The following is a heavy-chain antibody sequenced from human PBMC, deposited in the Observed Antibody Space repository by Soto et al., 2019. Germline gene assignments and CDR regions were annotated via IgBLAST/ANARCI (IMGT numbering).Heavy chain of an antibody. CDR3: AADQITIPWAYYYGMDV. CDR2: IVVGSGNT. CDR1: GFTFTSSA. V-gene: IGHV1-58*01. Sequence: SVKVSCKASGFTFTSSAVQWVRQARGQRLEWIGWIVVGSGNTNYVQKFQERVTITRDMSTSTAYMELSSLRSEDTAVYYCAADQITIPWAYYYGMDVWGQGTTVTVSS. J-gene: IGHJ6*02. D-gene: IGHD3-3*01.